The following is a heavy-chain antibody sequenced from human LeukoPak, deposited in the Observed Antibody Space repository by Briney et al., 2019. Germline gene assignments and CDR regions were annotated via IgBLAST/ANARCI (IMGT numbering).Heavy chain of an antibody. CDR1: GFTFSSYG. CDR3: AKDGPLGDY. V-gene: IGHV3-30*18. Sequence: GGSLRLSCAASGFTFSSYGMHWVRQAPGKGLEWVAVISYDGSNKYYADSVKGRFTISRDDSKNTLYLQMNSLRAEDTAVYYCAKDGPLGDYWGQGTLVTVSS. CDR2: ISYDGSNK. D-gene: IGHD3-16*01. J-gene: IGHJ4*02.